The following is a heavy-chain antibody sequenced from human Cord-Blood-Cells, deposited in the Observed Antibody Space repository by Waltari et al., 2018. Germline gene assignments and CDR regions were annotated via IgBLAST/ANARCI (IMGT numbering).Heavy chain of an antibody. V-gene: IGHV1-2*02. J-gene: IGHJ4*02. CDR2: INPNSGGT. D-gene: IGHD2-2*02. Sequence: QVQLVQSGAEVKKPGASVKVSCKASGYTFTGYYMHWVRQAPGQGLEWMGWINPNSGGTNYAQKFQGRVTMTRDTSISTAYMELSRLGSDDTAVYYCARDICSSTSCYTHFDYWGQGTLVTVSS. CDR3: ARDICSSTSCYTHFDY. CDR1: GYTFTGYY.